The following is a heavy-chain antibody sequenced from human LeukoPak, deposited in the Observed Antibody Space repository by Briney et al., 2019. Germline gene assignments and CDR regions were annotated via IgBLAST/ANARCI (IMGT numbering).Heavy chain of an antibody. Sequence: SETLSLTCTVSGGSISSSSCYWGWIRQPPGKGLEWIGSIYYSGSTYYNPSLKSRLTISIDTSKNHFSLKLTSVTAADTAVYYCARLDIVAHQFDYWGQGTLVTVSS. J-gene: IGHJ4*02. D-gene: IGHD5-12*01. CDR1: GGSISSSSCY. CDR3: ARLDIVAHQFDY. V-gene: IGHV4-39*02. CDR2: IYYSGST.